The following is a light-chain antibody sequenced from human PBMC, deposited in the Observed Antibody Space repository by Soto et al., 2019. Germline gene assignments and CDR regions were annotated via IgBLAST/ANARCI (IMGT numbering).Light chain of an antibody. V-gene: IGKV3-15*01. CDR3: QQYNKWPPIT. CDR2: GAS. CDR1: QSVSSY. Sequence: EIVLTQSPATLSLSPGARAPLSCRARQSVSSYLAWYQQKPGQSPRLLIYGASTRATGIPARFSGSGSGTEFTLTISSLQSEDFAVYYCQQYNKWPPITFGQGTRLEIK. J-gene: IGKJ5*01.